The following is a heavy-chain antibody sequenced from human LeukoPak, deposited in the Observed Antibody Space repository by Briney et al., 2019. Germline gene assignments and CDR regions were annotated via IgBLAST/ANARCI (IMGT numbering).Heavy chain of an antibody. Sequence: PGESLKISCKGSGYSFPTYWIGWVRQMPGKGLEWMGIIYPGDSDTRYRPSFQGQVTISADKSISTAYLQWSSLKASDTAIYYCARRSQLGYYYYGMDVWGQGTTVTVSS. V-gene: IGHV5-51*01. J-gene: IGHJ6*02. CDR2: IYPGDSDT. D-gene: IGHD6-13*01. CDR3: ARRSQLGYYYYGMDV. CDR1: GYSFPTYW.